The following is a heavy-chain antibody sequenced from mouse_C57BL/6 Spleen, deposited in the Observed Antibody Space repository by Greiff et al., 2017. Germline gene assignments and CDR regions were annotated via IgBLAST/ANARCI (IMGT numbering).Heavy chain of an antibody. V-gene: IGHV1-52*01. J-gene: IGHJ1*03. CDR3: ARVRYGSSQWYFAA. Sequence: QVQLQQPGAELVRPASSVKLSCKVSGYTVTSYWMHWVKQRPIQGLEWIGNIDPSDSETHYNQKFKDKATLTVDKSSSTAYMQLSSLTSEDSAVYYCARVRYGSSQWYFAARRTGTTVPVFS. CDR1: GYTVTSYW. CDR2: IDPSDSET. D-gene: IGHD1-1*01.